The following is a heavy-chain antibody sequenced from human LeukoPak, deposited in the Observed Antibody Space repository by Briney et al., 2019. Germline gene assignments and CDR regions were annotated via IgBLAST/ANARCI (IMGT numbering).Heavy chain of an antibody. J-gene: IGHJ6*02. V-gene: IGHV3-20*04. CDR2: INWNGGST. CDR3: ARSMIVVVTNYYYGMDV. D-gene: IGHD3-22*01. Sequence: GGSLRLSCAASGFTFSSYSMNWVRQAPGKGLEWVSGINWNGGSTGYADSVKGRFTISRDNAKNSLYLQMNSLRAEDTALYYCARSMIVVVTNYYYGMDVWGQGTTVTVSS. CDR1: GFTFSSYS.